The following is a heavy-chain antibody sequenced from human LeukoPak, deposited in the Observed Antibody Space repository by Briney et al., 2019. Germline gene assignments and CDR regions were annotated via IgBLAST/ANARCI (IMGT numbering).Heavy chain of an antibody. Sequence: SETLSLTCAVSGYSISSGYYWGWIRQPPGKGLEWIGRIYHSGSTYYNPSLKSRVTISVDTSKNQFSLKLSSVTAADTAVYYCARDADYGDYVFDYWGQGTLVTVSS. V-gene: IGHV4-38-2*02. CDR1: GYSISSGYY. D-gene: IGHD4-17*01. J-gene: IGHJ4*02. CDR2: IYHSGST. CDR3: ARDADYGDYVFDY.